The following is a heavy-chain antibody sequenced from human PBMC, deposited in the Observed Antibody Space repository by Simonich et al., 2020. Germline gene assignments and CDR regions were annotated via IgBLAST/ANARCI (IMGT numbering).Heavy chain of an antibody. CDR1: GFTFSSYS. CDR3: AGGVYCSSTSWSTYYYYGMDV. CDR2: ISSSSSYI. D-gene: IGHD2-2*01. J-gene: IGHJ6*02. V-gene: IGHV3-21*01. Sequence: EVQLVESGGGLVKPGGSLRLSCAASGFTFSSYSMNWVRQAPGKGLEWVSSISSSSSYIYYADSVKGQFTISRNNAKNSLYLQMNSRRAEDTAVYYCAGGVYCSSTSWSTYYYYGMDVWGQGTTVTVSS.